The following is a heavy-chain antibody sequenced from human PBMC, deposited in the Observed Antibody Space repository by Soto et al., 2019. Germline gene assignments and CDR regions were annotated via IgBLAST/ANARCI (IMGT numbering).Heavy chain of an antibody. CDR1: GFTFTSSA. Sequence: SEKVSCKASGFTFTSSAMQGVRQARGQRREWIGWIVVGSGNTNYAQKFQERGTNTRGMSTSTAYMELPSLRSEDPAVYYCAADRYCSGGSCYDDFAIWGQGTMVTVSS. CDR2: IVVGSGNT. J-gene: IGHJ3*02. V-gene: IGHV1-58*02. D-gene: IGHD2-15*01. CDR3: AADRYCSGGSCYDDFAI.